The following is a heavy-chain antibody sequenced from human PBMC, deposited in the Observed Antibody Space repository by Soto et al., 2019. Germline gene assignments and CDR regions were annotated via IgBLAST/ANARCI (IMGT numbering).Heavy chain of an antibody. V-gene: IGHV4-59*01. D-gene: IGHD3-22*01. CDR1: GASISTDY. J-gene: IGHJ5*02. CDR2: IYYGGSI. CDR3: SRPYYDTTGYGLDP. Sequence: QVQLQESGPGLVKPSETLSLTCTVSGASISTDYWSWIRQSPGKGLEWIGYIYYGGSINYNPSLTSRVIISVDTSKNPFLLRLSSVTTADTAVYYCSRPYYDTTGYGLDPWGQGTLVTVSS.